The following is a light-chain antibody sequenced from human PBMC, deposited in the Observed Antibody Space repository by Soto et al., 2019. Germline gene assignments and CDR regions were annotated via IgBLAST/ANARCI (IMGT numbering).Light chain of an antibody. CDR3: CSYAGTPYV. V-gene: IGLV2-11*01. Sequence: QSVLTQPRSVSGSPGQSVTISCTGTSSDVGAYNYVSWYQQHPDKAPKFMIYDVNKRPSGVPDRFSGSKSGNTASLTISGLQAEDEADYYCCSYAGTPYVFGTGTKVPV. CDR2: DVN. CDR1: SSDVGAYNY. J-gene: IGLJ1*01.